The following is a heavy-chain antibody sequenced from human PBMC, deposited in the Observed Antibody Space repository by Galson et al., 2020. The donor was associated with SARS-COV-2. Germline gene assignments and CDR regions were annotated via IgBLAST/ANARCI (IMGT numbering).Heavy chain of an antibody. CDR3: ARDSGRDYSSFI. CDR1: GYTFTGYA. D-gene: IGHD4-4*01. CDR2: INTAEGET. V-gene: IGHV1-3*04. J-gene: IGHJ4*02. Sequence: ASVKVSCKASGYTFTGYAIHWVRQAPGQSPEWMGWINTAEGETRYSQRFHDRVTITKDTSASTAYMELNSLKSEDTAVYYCARDSGRDYSSFIWGQGTLVTVSS.